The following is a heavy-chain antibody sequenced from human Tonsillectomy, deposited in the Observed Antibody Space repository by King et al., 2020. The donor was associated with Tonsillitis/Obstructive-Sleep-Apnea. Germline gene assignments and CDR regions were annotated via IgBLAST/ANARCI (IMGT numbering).Heavy chain of an antibody. V-gene: IGHV3-30*04. J-gene: IGHJ1*01. CDR1: GFNFSSHV. CDR3: VRPGASDSSVYYYPEYFQH. D-gene: IGHD3-22*01. Sequence: VQLVESGGGVVQPGRSMRLSCVASGFNFSSHVMHWVRQSPGKGLEWVAVISYDGSNKYYEESVKGRFTISRDNSKNRMYLQMHSLRPDDAAVYYCVRPGASDSSVYYYPEYFQHWGQGTRVTVSS. CDR2: ISYDGSNK.